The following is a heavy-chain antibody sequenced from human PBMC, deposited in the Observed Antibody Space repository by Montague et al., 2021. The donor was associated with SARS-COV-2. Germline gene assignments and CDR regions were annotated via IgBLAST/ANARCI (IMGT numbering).Heavy chain of an antibody. D-gene: IGHD2/OR15-2a*01. CDR3: ARNRLSVFDF. J-gene: IGHJ4*02. Sequence: PALVKPTQTLTLTCYFSGFSLTTPGMAVGWIRQPPGRALEWLALIDWTDDQYYSRSLGTRLTISPATSKSQVVLTLTNVDTVDTATYYCARNRLSVFDFWGQGTLVTVSS. CDR2: IDWTDDQ. CDR1: GFSLTTPGMA. V-gene: IGHV2-70*01.